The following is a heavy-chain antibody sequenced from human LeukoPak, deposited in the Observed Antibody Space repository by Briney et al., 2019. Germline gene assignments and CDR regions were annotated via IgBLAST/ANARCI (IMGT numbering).Heavy chain of an antibody. CDR2: ISYDGSNK. CDR1: GFTFSSYG. CDR3: AKGRGDILTGYYYFDY. D-gene: IGHD3-9*01. Sequence: PGGSLRLSCAASGFTFSSYGMHWVRQAPGKGLEWVAVISYDGSNKYYADPVKGRFTISRDNSKNTLYLQMNSRRAEDTAVYYCAKGRGDILTGYYYFDYWGQGTLVTVSS. V-gene: IGHV3-30*18. J-gene: IGHJ4*02.